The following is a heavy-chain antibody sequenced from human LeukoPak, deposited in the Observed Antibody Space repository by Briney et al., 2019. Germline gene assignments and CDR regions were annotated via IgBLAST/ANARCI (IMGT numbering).Heavy chain of an antibody. CDR2: INSDGSST. CDR3: ARGRGTIYMFDY. J-gene: IGHJ4*02. D-gene: IGHD2/OR15-2a*01. CDR1: GFTFNRYR. Sequence: GGSLRLSCAASGFTFNRYRMHWVRQVPGKGLVWVSRINSDGSSTTYADSVKGRFTISRDNARNTLYLQMNSLRAEDTAVYYCARGRGTIYMFDYWGQGTLVTVSS. V-gene: IGHV3-74*01.